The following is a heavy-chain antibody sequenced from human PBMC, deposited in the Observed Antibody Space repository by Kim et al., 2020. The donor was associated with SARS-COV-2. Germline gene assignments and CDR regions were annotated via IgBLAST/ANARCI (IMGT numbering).Heavy chain of an antibody. J-gene: IGHJ6*02. V-gene: IGHV3-74*01. Sequence: RGRLTISRDNAKNTRYLQMNSLRAEDTAVYYCARGGEGNYVFGYYYGMDVWGQGTTVTVSS. CDR3: ARGGEGNYVFGYYYGMDV. D-gene: IGHD1-7*01.